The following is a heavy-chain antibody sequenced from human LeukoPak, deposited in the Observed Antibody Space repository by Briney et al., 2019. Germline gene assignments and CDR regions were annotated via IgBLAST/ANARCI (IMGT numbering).Heavy chain of an antibody. CDR2: ISSSSSYI. CDR3: ASGNWNPAYYFDY. Sequence: GGSLRLSCAASGFTFSSYSMNWVRQAPGKGLEWVSSISSSSSYIYYADSVKGRFTISRDNSKNTLYLQMNSLRAEDTAVYYCASGNWNPAYYFDYWGQGTLITVSS. D-gene: IGHD1-1*01. V-gene: IGHV3-21*04. CDR1: GFTFSSYS. J-gene: IGHJ4*02.